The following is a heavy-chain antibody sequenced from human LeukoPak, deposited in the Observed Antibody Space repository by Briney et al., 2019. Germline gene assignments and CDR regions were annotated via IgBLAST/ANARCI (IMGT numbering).Heavy chain of an antibody. CDR2: ISSSSSYI. J-gene: IGHJ6*02. Sequence: GGSLRLSCAASGFTFSSYSMNWVRQAPGKGLEWVSSISSSSSYIYYADSVKGRFTISRDNAKNSLYLQMNSLRAEDTAVYYCARDRWRYFDYYYYGMDVWGQGTTVTVSS. CDR1: GFTFSSYS. V-gene: IGHV3-21*01. CDR3: ARDRWRYFDYYYYGMDV. D-gene: IGHD3-9*01.